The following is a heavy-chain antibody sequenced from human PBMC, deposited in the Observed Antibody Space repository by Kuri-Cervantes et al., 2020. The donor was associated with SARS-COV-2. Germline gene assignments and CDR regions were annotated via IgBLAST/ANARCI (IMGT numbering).Heavy chain of an antibody. CDR2: ISGSGGST. Sequence: GESLMISCAASGFTFSSYAMSWVRQAPGKGLEWVSAISGSGGSTLYAVSVKGRFTISRDNSKNTLYLQMICLRAEDTAVYYCANPSLDMLTGYYNPVPDYWGQGTLVTVSS. CDR3: ANPSLDMLTGYYNPVPDY. CDR1: GFTFSSYA. V-gene: IGHV3-23*01. D-gene: IGHD3-9*01. J-gene: IGHJ4*02.